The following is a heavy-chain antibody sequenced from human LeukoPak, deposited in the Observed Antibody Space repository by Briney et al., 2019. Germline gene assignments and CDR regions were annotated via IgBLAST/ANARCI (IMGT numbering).Heavy chain of an antibody. J-gene: IGHJ4*02. CDR1: GFTFSSYA. CDR2: ISGSGGST. V-gene: IGHV3-23*01. D-gene: IGHD6-19*01. CDR3: AKDSSGWYHYFDY. Sequence: GGSLRLSCAASGFTFSSYAMSWVRQAPGKGLEWVSAISGSGGSTYYADSVKGRFTISRDNSKNTLYLQTNSLRAEDTAVYYCAKDSSGWYHYFDYWGQGTLVTVSS.